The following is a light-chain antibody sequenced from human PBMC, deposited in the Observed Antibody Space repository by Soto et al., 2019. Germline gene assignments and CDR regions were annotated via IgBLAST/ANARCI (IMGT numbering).Light chain of an antibody. CDR3: QQYNKWPRGT. CDR2: GAS. Sequence: EIVMTQSPATLSVSPGERATLSCRASQDVGSNLAWYQQKPGQAPRLLIYGASTTVTGLPNRFSGSGSGTEFTLTISSLQSEDFAVYYCQQYNKWPRGTFGQGTKVDIK. V-gene: IGKV3-15*01. J-gene: IGKJ1*01. CDR1: QDVGSN.